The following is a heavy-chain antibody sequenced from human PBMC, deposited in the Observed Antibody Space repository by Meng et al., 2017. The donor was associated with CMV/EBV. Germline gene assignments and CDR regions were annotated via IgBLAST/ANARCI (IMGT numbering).Heavy chain of an antibody. D-gene: IGHD4-11*01. V-gene: IGHV4-39*07. CDR2: IYYSGST. CDR1: GGSISSSSYY. Sequence: QLQLQESGPGLVKPSETLSLTCHVSGGSISSSSYYWGWIRQPPGKGLEWIGSIYYSGSTYYNPSLKSRVTISVDTSKNQFSLKLSSVTAADTAVYHCARATTERVGWFDPWGQGTLVTVSS. J-gene: IGHJ5*02. CDR3: ARATTERVGWFDP.